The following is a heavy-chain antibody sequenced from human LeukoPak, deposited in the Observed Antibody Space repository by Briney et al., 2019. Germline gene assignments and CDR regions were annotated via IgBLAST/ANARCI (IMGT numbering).Heavy chain of an antibody. CDR2: IYDSGST. CDR1: GGSIRSSYYY. J-gene: IGHJ3*02. D-gene: IGHD3-22*01. V-gene: IGHV4-39*02. Sequence: SETLSLTCTVSGGSIRSSYYYWGWIRQPPGKGLEWIGSIYDSGSTYYNPSLKSRVTISVDTSKSQFSLKLNSVTAADTGVYYCVRDYYYDSSGVIWGQGTMVTVSS. CDR3: VRDYYYDSSGVI.